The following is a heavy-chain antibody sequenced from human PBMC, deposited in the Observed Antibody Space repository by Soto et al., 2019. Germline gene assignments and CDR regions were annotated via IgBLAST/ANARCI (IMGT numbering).Heavy chain of an antibody. Sequence: SETLSLTCTVSGGSISGYYWNWIRQPPGKGLEWIGYIYYSGSTNNNPSLKSRVTISVDTSKNQFSLKLRSVTAADTAVYYCARDPTRGELPYGMDVWGQGTTVTVSS. CDR3: ARDPTRGELPYGMDV. D-gene: IGHD1-7*01. CDR1: GGSISGYY. V-gene: IGHV4-59*01. CDR2: IYYSGST. J-gene: IGHJ6*02.